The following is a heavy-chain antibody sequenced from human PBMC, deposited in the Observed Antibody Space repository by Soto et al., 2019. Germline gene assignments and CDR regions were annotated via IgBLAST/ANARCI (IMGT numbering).Heavy chain of an antibody. Sequence: EVQLVESGGGLVKPGGSLRLSCAASGFTFSNAWMNWVRQAPGKGLEWVGRIKSKTDGATTDYAAPVKGRFTISRDDSKNTLYLQMNSLKTEDTAVYYCIVRYPYYFDYWGQGTLVTVSS. D-gene: IGHD2-21*01. CDR3: IVRYPYYFDY. J-gene: IGHJ4*02. V-gene: IGHV3-15*07. CDR2: IKSKTDGATT. CDR1: GFTFSNAW.